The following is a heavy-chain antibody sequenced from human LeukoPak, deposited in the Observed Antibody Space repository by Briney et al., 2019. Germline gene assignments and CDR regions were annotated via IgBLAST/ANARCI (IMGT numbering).Heavy chain of an antibody. CDR3: ARYYDYSNYESNVAFDI. D-gene: IGHD4-11*01. J-gene: IGHJ3*02. CDR2: ISSSSSTI. Sequence: PGGSLRLSCAVSGFTFSSYSMNWVRQAPGKGLEWVSYISSSSSTIYYADSVKGRFTISRHNAKNSLYLQMNSLRAEDTAVYYCARYYDYSNYESNVAFDIWGQGTMVTVSS. V-gene: IGHV3-48*01. CDR1: GFTFSSYS.